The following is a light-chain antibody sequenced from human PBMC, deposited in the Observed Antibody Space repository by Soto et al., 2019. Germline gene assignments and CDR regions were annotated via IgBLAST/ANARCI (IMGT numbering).Light chain of an antibody. CDR1: TSNFGTKS. CDR3: ASWDDILHGPL. J-gene: IGLJ2*01. CDR2: ASD. V-gene: IGLV1-44*01. Sequence: QSALTQPPSASGAPGQRVTISCSGGTSNFGTKSVNWYQHLPGAAPRLLIYASDQRPSGVPDRFSGSKSATSASLAISGLQSADEGDYFCASWDDILHGPLFGGGTKLTVL.